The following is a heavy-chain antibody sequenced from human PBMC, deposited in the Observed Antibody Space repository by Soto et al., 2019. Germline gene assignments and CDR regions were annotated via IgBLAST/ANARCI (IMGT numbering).Heavy chain of an antibody. CDR3: ARLLGMAGTFHYSYGMEV. V-gene: IGHV4-30-2*03. D-gene: IGHD6-19*01. CDR1: GGSISSGGYS. CDR2: IYYSGST. Sequence: PSETLSLTCAVSGGSISSGGYSWSWIRQPPGKGLEWIGSIYYSGSTYYNPSLKSRVTISVDTSKNQFSLKLSSVTAADTAVYYCARLLGMAGTFHYSYGMEVWGQGITVTVSS. J-gene: IGHJ6*02.